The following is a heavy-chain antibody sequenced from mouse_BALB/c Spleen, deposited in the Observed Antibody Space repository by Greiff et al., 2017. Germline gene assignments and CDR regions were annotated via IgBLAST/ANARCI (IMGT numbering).Heavy chain of an antibody. V-gene: IGHV2-9*02. CDR1: GFSLTSYG. D-gene: IGHD1-1*01. CDR3: ARGLDYGSRRYYFDY. CDR2: IWAGGST. Sequence: VQVVESGPGLVAPSQSLSITCTVSGFSLTSYGVHWVRQPPGKGLEWLGVIWAGGSTNYNSALMSRLSISKDNSKSQVFLKMNSLQTDDTAMYYCARGLDYGSRRYYFDYWGQGTTLTVSS. J-gene: IGHJ2*01.